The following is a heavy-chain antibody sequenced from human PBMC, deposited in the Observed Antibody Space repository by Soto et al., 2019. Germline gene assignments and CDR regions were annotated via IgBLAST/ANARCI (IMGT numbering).Heavy chain of an antibody. CDR3: ARWGGFCPDAVVVVAASFDY. CDR1: GGSIRSAGHY. Sequence: TLSLTCTVSGGSIRSAGHYWSWIRQHPGKGLEWIGYINDSGSTFYNPSLRSRLNISVDTSENQFSLRLTSVTAADTAVYFCARWGGFCPDAVVVVAASFDYWGQGTLVTVSS. CDR2: INDSGST. J-gene: IGHJ4*02. D-gene: IGHD2-15*01. V-gene: IGHV4-31*03.